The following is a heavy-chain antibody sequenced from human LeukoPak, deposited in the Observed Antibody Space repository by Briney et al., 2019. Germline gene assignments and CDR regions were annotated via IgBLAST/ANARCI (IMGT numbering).Heavy chain of an antibody. V-gene: IGHV3-23*01. Sequence: GGSLRLSCAASGFTFSSYAMTWVRQAPGKGLEWVSAITSGGGSTFYADSVKGRFSISRDNSKNTVYLQMTGLRADDTAVYYCAKGGATAWGQGVLVTVSS. D-gene: IGHD1-1*01. CDR3: AKGGATA. CDR1: GFTFSSYA. CDR2: ITSGGGST. J-gene: IGHJ4*02.